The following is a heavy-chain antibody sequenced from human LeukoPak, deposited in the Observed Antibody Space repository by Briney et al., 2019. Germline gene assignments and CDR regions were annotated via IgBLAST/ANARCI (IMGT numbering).Heavy chain of an antibody. CDR2: IKQDGSEK. J-gene: IGHJ4*02. CDR1: GFTFSSYW. V-gene: IGHV3-7*01. CDR3: ARDGYYDFWSGSHDY. Sequence: PGGSLRLSCAASGFTFSSYWMSWVRQAPGKGLEWVANIKQDGSEKYYEDSVKGRFTISRDNAKNSLYLQMNSLRAEDTAVYYCARDGYYDFWSGSHDYWGQGTLVTVSS. D-gene: IGHD3-3*01.